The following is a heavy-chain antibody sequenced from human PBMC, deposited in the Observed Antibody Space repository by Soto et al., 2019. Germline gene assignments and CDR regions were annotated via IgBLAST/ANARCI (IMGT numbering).Heavy chain of an antibody. CDR3: AKRKLRGVVVNV. J-gene: IGHJ6*02. CDR1: GFTFSSYA. D-gene: IGHD3-10*01. CDR2: ISNSGDT. V-gene: IGHV3-23*01. Sequence: VQLLESGGALVQPGGSLRLSCAASGFTFSSYAIYWLRQAPGKALECVSTISNSGDTYYADSVEGRFTISRDNSKDTLYLQMTSLRAEDTAVYYCAKRKLRGVVVNVWGQGTTVTVSS.